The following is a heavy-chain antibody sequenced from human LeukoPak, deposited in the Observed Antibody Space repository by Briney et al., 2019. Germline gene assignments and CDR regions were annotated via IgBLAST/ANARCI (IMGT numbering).Heavy chain of an antibody. Sequence: ASVKISCKVSGYTFTDYYMHWVQQAPGKGLEWMGLVDPEDGGTIYAEKFQGRVTITADTSTDTAYMELSSLRSEDTAVYYCSTEVVPAAIRDDWGQGTLVTVSS. CDR1: GYTFTDYY. CDR3: STEVVPAAIRDD. V-gene: IGHV1-69-2*01. D-gene: IGHD2-2*02. J-gene: IGHJ4*02. CDR2: VDPEDGGT.